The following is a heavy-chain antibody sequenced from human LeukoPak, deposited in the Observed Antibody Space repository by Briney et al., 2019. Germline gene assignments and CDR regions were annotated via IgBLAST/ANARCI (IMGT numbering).Heavy chain of an antibody. CDR3: ARYRVATINYFDY. CDR2: FHYSGST. V-gene: IGHV4-39*01. CDR1: GGSISNNDYY. J-gene: IGHJ4*02. D-gene: IGHD5-12*01. Sequence: SETLSLTCTVSGGSISNNDYYWAWIRQPPGKGPEWIGAFHYSGSTYYNPSLKSRVTISVDTSKNQFSLKLTSMTAADTAVYFCARYRVATINYFDYWGQGTLVTVSS.